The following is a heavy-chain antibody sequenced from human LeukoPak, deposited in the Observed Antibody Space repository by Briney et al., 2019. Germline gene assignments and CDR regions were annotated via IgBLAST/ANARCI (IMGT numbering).Heavy chain of an antibody. D-gene: IGHD2-21*01. V-gene: IGHV3-11*01. CDR3: AREVRYYFDY. J-gene: IGHJ4*02. CDR2: ISGSGRTI. Sequence: GRSLRLSCAASGFTFSDYYMSWIRQAPGQGLEWVSYISGSGRTIYYADSVKGRFTISRDNAKNSLYLQMNSLRAEDTAVYYCAREVRYYFDYWGQGTLVTVSS. CDR1: GFTFSDYY.